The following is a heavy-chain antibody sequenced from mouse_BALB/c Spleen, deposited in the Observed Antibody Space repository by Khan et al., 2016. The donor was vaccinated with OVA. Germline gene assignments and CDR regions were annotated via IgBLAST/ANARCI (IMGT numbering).Heavy chain of an antibody. CDR2: IYPGNNET. CDR1: GYTFSSYL. V-gene: IGHV1-5*01. Sequence: VQLQQSGTELARPGASVKMSCKTSGYTFSSYLIHWVKQRPGQGLEWIGDIYPGNNETTYNQNFKDKAKLTAGTSASTAYLELSSQTNEDFSFYCCTGEWYSSFAYWGQGTLVTVSA. CDR3: TGEWYSSFAY. D-gene: IGHD1-3*01. J-gene: IGHJ3*01.